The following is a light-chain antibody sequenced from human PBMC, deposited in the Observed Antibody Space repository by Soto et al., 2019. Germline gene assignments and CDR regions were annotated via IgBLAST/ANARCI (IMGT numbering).Light chain of an antibody. CDR2: GAS. J-gene: IGKJ2*01. Sequence: EIVMTQSPATLSVSPGERATLSCRASQSVSTNLAWYQQKPGQAPRLLIYGASTRATGIPARFSGSGSGTEFTLTISSLQSEAFAVYYCQQYKEWLLHTFGRGTKLEIK. V-gene: IGKV3-15*01. CDR1: QSVSTN. CDR3: QQYKEWLLHT.